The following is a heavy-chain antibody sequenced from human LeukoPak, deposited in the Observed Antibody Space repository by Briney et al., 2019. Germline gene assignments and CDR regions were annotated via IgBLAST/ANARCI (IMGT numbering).Heavy chain of an antibody. D-gene: IGHD6-19*01. J-gene: IGHJ4*02. CDR2: IRSRISYI. CDR1: GFTFSSYS. Sequence: GGSLRLSCAASGFTFSSYSMNWVRQAPGGGLEWVASIRSRISYIYNADAVKGRFTISRDNAKNSLYLQMNSLRAEDTAVYYCARDFSSGWYYWGQGTLVTVSS. CDR3: ARDFSSGWYY. V-gene: IGHV3-21*01.